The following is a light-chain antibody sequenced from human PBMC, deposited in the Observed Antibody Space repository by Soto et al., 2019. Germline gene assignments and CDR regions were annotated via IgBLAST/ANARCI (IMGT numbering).Light chain of an antibody. V-gene: IGKV3-20*01. Sequence: IVLSQSPGTLSLSPGERATLSWRASQSVGSSYLAWYQQKPGQAPRLLIYGASSRATGIPDRFSGSGSGTDFTLTISRLEPEDFAVYYCQQYGSSPTWTFGQGTKVEI. CDR2: GAS. CDR3: QQYGSSPTWT. J-gene: IGKJ1*01. CDR1: QSVGSSY.